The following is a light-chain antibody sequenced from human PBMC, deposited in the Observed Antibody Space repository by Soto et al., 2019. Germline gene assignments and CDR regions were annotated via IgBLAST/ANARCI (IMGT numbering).Light chain of an antibody. CDR1: SSDVGGYNY. CDR3: SSYTSSSTLVV. V-gene: IGLV2-14*01. Sequence: QSALTQPASVSGSPGQSITISCTGTSSDVGGYNYVSWYQHHPGKAPKLMIFEVSNRPSGVSNRFSGSKSGNTASLTISGLQGEDEADYYCSSYTSSSTLVVFGGGTKLTVL. CDR2: EVS. J-gene: IGLJ2*01.